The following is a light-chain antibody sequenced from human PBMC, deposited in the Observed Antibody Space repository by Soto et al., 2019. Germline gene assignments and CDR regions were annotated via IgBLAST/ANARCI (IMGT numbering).Light chain of an antibody. CDR1: QSVSSY. J-gene: IGKJ3*01. CDR2: DAS. Sequence: EIVLTQSPATLSCSPGERATLSFRASQSVSSYLAWYQQKPGQAPRLLIYDASNRATGIPARFSGSGSGTDFTLTISSLEPEDFAVYYCQQRSNWPLTFGPGTKVDIK. CDR3: QQRSNWPLT. V-gene: IGKV3-11*01.